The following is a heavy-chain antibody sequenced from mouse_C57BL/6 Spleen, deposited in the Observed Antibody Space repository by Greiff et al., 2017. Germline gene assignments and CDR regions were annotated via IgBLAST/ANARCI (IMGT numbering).Heavy chain of an antibody. CDR2: ISYDGSN. D-gene: IGHD1-1*01. CDR3: AREGFTTVVATQDV. CDR1: GYSITSGYY. V-gene: IGHV3-6*01. J-gene: IGHJ1*03. Sequence: EVQLVESGPGLVKPSQSLSLTCSVTGYSITSGYYWNWIRQFPGNKLEWMGYISYDGSNNYNPSLKNRISITRDTSKNQFFLKLNSVTTEDTATYYCAREGFTTVVATQDVWGTGTTVTVSS.